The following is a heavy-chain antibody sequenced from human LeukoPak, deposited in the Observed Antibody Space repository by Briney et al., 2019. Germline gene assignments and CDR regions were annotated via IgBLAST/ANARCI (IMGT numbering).Heavy chain of an antibody. Sequence: PGGSLRLSCAASGFTFSSYGMHWVRQAPGKGLEWVAVIWYDGSNKYYADSVKGRFTISRDNSKNTLYLQMNSLRAEDTAVYYCARDRYSAAAGTPLIFDYWGQGTLVTVSP. D-gene: IGHD6-13*01. CDR3: ARDRYSAAAGTPLIFDY. J-gene: IGHJ4*02. CDR1: GFTFSSYG. CDR2: IWYDGSNK. V-gene: IGHV3-33*01.